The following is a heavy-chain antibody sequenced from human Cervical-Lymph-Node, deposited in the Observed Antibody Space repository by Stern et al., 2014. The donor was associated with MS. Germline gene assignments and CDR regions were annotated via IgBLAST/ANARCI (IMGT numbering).Heavy chain of an antibody. D-gene: IGHD6-13*01. CDR3: ARSSETSDRWYSLGYDL. CDR2: IFPVFGTP. CDR1: GGTFSKFP. V-gene: IGHV1-69*01. J-gene: IGHJ5*02. Sequence: QVQLVQSGAEVTKPGSSVKVSCKASGGTFSKFPSSWVRQAPGQGLEWMGGIFPVFGTPAYAQEYRGRVQITADVSTSTVYMELSSLRSDDTAVYYCARSSETSDRWYSLGYDLWGQGTLVTVSS.